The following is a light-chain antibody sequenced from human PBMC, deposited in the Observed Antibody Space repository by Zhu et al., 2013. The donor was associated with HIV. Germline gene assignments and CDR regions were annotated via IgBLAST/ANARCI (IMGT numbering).Light chain of an antibody. CDR2: DAS. CDR3: QQYDSVPLT. J-gene: IGKJ4*01. Sequence: DIQMTQSPSSLSASVGDRVTITCQASQDITNYLNWYQQKPGKAPKLLIYDASNLETGAPSRFSGSGSGTDFTFTISSLQPEDIGTYYCQQYDSVPLTFGGGTRVEIK. V-gene: IGKV1-33*01. CDR1: QDITNY.